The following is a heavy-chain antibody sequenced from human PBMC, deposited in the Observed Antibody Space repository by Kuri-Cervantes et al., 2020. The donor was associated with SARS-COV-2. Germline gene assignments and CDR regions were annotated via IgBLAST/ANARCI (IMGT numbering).Heavy chain of an antibody. Sequence: ASVKVSCKASGYTFTSYYMHWVRQAPGQGLEWMGIINPGGGSTSYAQKFQGRVTMTRDTSTSTVYMELSSLRSEDTAVYYCARMGVTMIVVEDYYYGMDVWGQGTTVTVSS. CDR2: INPGGGST. J-gene: IGHJ6*02. V-gene: IGHV1-46*01. CDR1: GYTFTSYY. D-gene: IGHD3-22*01. CDR3: ARMGVTMIVVEDYYYGMDV.